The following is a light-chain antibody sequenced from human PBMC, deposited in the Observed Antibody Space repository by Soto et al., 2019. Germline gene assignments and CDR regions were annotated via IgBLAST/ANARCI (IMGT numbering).Light chain of an antibody. CDR2: DVS. Sequence: QSALTQPPSASGSPGQSVTISCTGTSSDVGGYKYVSWYQQHPGKAPKLMIYDVSNRPSGVPDRFSGSKSGNTASLTISGLQAEDEADYYCTSYTSSTPFYVFGTGTKVTVL. CDR3: TSYTSSTPFYV. V-gene: IGLV2-8*01. CDR1: SSDVGGYKY. J-gene: IGLJ1*01.